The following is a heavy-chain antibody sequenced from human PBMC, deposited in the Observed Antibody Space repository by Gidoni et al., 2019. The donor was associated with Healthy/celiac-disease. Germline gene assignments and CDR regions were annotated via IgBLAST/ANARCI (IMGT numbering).Heavy chain of an antibody. CDR2: ISSSSSYI. J-gene: IGHJ3*02. V-gene: IGHV3-21*01. Sequence: EVQLLESGGGLVKPGGSLRLSCAASGFTFSRYSMNWFRQAPGKGLEWVSSISSSSSYIYDADSVKGRFTISRDNAKNSLYLQMNSLRAEDTAVYYCARDHYRVITSHDAFDIWGQGTMVTVSS. CDR1: GFTFSRYS. CDR3: ARDHYRVITSHDAFDI. D-gene: IGHD3-22*01.